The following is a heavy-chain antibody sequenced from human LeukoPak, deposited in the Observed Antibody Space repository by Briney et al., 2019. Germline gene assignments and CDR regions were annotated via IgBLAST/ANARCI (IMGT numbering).Heavy chain of an antibody. D-gene: IGHD6-19*01. V-gene: IGHV1-2*02. J-gene: IGHJ4*02. Sequence: ASVKVSCKASGFSFTSYYIHWVRQAPGQGLEWMGWINPNSGGTNYAQKFQGRVTMTRDTSISTAYMELSRLRSDDTAVYYCARDRVVAGGKYYFDYWGQGTLVTVSS. CDR2: INPNSGGT. CDR3: ARDRVVAGGKYYFDY. CDR1: GFSFTSYY.